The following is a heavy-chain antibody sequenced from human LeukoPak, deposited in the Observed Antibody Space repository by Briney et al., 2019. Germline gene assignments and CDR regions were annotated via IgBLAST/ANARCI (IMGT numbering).Heavy chain of an antibody. CDR1: DGSITTYY. Sequence: PSDTLSLTCTVSDGSITTYYWSWIRQPAGKGLEWIGNIYYSGSTTYNPSLKSRVTMSVDTSKNQFSLKLTSVTPADTAIYYCAADRQQGGSGSYWFDPWGQGTLVTVSS. CDR3: AADRQQGGSGSYWFDP. V-gene: IGHV4-59*07. D-gene: IGHD3-10*01. J-gene: IGHJ5*02. CDR2: IYYSGST.